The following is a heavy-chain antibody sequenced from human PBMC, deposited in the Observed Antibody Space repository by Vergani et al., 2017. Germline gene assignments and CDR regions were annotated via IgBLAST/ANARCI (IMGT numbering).Heavy chain of an antibody. D-gene: IGHD2-15*01. J-gene: IGHJ6*02. CDR3: TRRLGYCSGGSCYGYYGMDV. Sequence: EVQLVESGGGLVQPGGSLKLSCAASGFTFSGSAMHWVRQASGKGLEWVGRIRSKANSYATAYAASVKGRFTISRDDSKNTAYLQMNSLKTEDTAVHYCTRRLGYCSGGSCYGYYGMDVWGQGTTVTVSS. CDR2: IRSKANSYAT. V-gene: IGHV3-73*01. CDR1: GFTFSGSA.